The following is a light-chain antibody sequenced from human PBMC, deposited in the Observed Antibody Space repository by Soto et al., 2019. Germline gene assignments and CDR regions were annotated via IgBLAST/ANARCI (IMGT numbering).Light chain of an antibody. J-gene: IGKJ5*01. CDR2: DAS. CDR1: QTVRNNY. V-gene: IGKV3D-20*02. Sequence: EFVLTQSPGTLSLSPGERATLSCRASQTVRNNYLAWYQQKPGQAPRLLIYDASSRATGIPDRFSGGGSGTDFTLTISSLEPEDFAVYYCQQRSKWPITFGQGTRLEIK. CDR3: QQRSKWPIT.